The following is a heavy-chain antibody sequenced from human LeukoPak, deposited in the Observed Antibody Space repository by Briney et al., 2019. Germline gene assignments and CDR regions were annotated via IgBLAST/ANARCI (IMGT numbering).Heavy chain of an antibody. J-gene: IGHJ4*02. D-gene: IGHD6-19*01. CDR2: ISGSGGST. Sequence: PGGSLRLSCAASGFTFSSYAMSWVRQAPGKGLEWVSAISGSGGSTYYADSVKGRFTISRDNSKNTLYLQMNSLRDEDTAVYYCAKDHGIAVAGTADWGQGTLVTVSS. CDR1: GFTFSSYA. CDR3: AKDHGIAVAGTAD. V-gene: IGHV3-23*01.